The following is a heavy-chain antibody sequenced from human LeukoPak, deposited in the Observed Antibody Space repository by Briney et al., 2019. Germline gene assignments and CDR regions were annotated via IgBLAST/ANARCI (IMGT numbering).Heavy chain of an antibody. V-gene: IGHV4-34*01. D-gene: IGHD3-10*01. Sequence: SETLSLTCAVYGGSFSGYYWSWIRQPPGKGLEWIGEINHSGSTNYNPSLKSRVTISVDTSKNQFSLKLSSVTAADTAVYYCARGPLPPPGYYYYMDVWGKGTTVTVSS. J-gene: IGHJ6*03. CDR2: INHSGST. CDR3: ARGPLPPPGYYYYMDV. CDR1: GGSFSGYY.